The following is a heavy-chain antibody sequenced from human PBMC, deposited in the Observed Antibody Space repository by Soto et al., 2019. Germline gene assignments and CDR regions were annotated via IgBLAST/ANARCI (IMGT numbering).Heavy chain of an antibody. CDR3: AKDSSAYRGTYDY. J-gene: IGHJ4*02. D-gene: IGHD3-22*01. Sequence: EVQLLESGGGLVQHGGSLRLSCRGSGFTFRSYAMSWVRQAPGKGLEWVSVISGSGDTPYYADSVKGRFTLSRDNSKNTLYLPMYSLRADDTAIYYWAKDSSAYRGTYDYWGQGALVTVSS. V-gene: IGHV3-23*01. CDR2: ISGSGDTP. CDR1: GFTFRSYA.